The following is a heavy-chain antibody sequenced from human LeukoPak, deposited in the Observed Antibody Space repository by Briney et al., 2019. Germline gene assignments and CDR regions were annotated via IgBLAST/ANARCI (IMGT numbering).Heavy chain of an antibody. J-gene: IGHJ4*02. CDR3: AKDEAPYDFWSGYYTRGSDY. V-gene: IGHV3-23*01. CDR1: GFTFSSYA. CDR2: ISGSGGST. Sequence: GGSLRLSCAASGFTFSSYAMSWVRQAPGKGLEWVSAISGSGGSTYYADSVKGRFTISRDNSKNTLYLQMNSLRAEDTAVYYCAKDEAPYDFWSGYYTRGSDYWGQGTLVTVSS. D-gene: IGHD3-3*01.